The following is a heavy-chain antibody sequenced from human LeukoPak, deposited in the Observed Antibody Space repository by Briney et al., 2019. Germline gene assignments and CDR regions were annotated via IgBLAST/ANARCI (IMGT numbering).Heavy chain of an antibody. CDR1: GGSFSGYY. CDR2: INHSGST. Sequence: SETLSLTCAVHGGSFSGYYWSWIRQPPGKGLEWTGEINHSGSTNYNPSLKSRVTISVDTSKNQFSLKLSSVTAADTAVCYCARVRRYAGYFDLWGRGTLVTVSS. CDR3: ARVRRYAGYFDL. D-gene: IGHD2-2*01. V-gene: IGHV4-34*01. J-gene: IGHJ2*01.